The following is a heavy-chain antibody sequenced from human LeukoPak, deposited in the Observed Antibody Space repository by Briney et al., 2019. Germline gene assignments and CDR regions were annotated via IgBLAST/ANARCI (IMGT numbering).Heavy chain of an antibody. D-gene: IGHD3-16*02. Sequence: GGSLRLSCAASGFTFSSYSMNWVRQAPGKGLEWVSSISSSSSYICYADSVKGRFTISRDNAKNSLYLQMNSLRAEDTAVYYCARDEREDDYVWGSYRFPFDPWGQGTLVTVSS. CDR3: ARDEREDDYVWGSYRFPFDP. CDR1: GFTFSSYS. J-gene: IGHJ5*02. CDR2: ISSSSSYI. V-gene: IGHV3-21*01.